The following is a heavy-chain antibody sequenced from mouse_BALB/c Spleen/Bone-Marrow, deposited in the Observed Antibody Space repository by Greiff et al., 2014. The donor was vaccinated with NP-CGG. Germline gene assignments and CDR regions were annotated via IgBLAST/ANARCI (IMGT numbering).Heavy chain of an antibody. CDR2: IDPSDSYT. Sequence: QVQLQQSGAELVKPGASVKMSCKASGYTFTSYWMHWVRQRPGQGLEWIGVIDPSDSYTSYIQKFKGKATLTVDTSSSTAYMQLSSLTSADSAVYYCTRDAMDYWGQGTSVTVSS. V-gene: IGHV1S127*01. J-gene: IGHJ4*01. CDR1: GYTFTSYW. CDR3: TRDAMDY.